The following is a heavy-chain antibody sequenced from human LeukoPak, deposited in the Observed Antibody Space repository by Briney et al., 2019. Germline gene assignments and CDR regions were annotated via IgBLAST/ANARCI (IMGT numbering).Heavy chain of an antibody. Sequence: ASVKVSCKASGYAFTGQYLHWVRQAPGQGLEWMGWINPKSGATNYAQKFQDRATMTRDTSISTVYMELRRLRSDDTAVYYCAREGSMIEFDYWGQGTLVTVSS. CDR1: GYAFTGQY. V-gene: IGHV1-2*02. J-gene: IGHJ4*02. CDR2: INPKSGAT. CDR3: AREGSMIEFDY. D-gene: IGHD3-22*01.